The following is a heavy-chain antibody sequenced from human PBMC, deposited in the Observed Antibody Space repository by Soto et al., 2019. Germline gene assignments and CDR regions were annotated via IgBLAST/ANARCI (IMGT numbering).Heavy chain of an antibody. CDR3: ARDREALRFLEWLSDAFDI. J-gene: IGHJ3*02. CDR2: INAGNGNT. CDR1: GYTFTIYA. Sequence: GASVKVSGKASGYTFTIYAMHCVLQSPIQRLEWMGWINAGNGNTKYSQKFQGRVTITRDTSASTAYMELSSLRSEDTAVYYCARDREALRFLEWLSDAFDIWGQGTMVTV. V-gene: IGHV1-3*01. D-gene: IGHD3-3*01.